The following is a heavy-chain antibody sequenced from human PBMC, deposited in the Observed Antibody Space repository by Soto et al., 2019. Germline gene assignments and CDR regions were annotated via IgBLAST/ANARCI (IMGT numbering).Heavy chain of an antibody. CDR3: ARVLVRSNSIGYYYYYYYMDV. Sequence: ASVKVSCKASGYTFTSYGISWVRQAPGQGLEWMGWISAYNGNTNYAQKLQGRVTMTTDTSTSTAYMELRSLRSDDTAVYYCARVLVRSNSIGYYYYYYYMDVWGKGTTVTVSS. J-gene: IGHJ6*03. CDR1: GYTFTSYG. D-gene: IGHD1-26*01. CDR2: ISAYNGNT. V-gene: IGHV1-18*01.